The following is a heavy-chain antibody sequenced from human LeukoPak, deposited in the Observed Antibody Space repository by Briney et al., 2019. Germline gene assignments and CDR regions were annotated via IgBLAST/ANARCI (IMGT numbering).Heavy chain of an antibody. CDR2: ISGSGGST. D-gene: IGHD3-10*01. Sequence: PGGSLRLSCAASGFTFSGYAMSWVRQAPGKGLEWVSAISGSGGSTYYADSVKGRFTISRDNSKNTLYLQMNSLRAEDTAVYYCAKGKDPYYYGSGSFDYWGQGTLVTVSS. V-gene: IGHV3-23*01. J-gene: IGHJ4*02. CDR1: GFTFSGYA. CDR3: AKGKDPYYYGSGSFDY.